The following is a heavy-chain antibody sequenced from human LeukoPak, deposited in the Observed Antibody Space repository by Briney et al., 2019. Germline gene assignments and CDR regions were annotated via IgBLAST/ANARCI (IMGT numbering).Heavy chain of an antibody. V-gene: IGHV1-24*01. J-gene: IGHJ4*02. CDR1: GYTLTELS. D-gene: IGHD6-19*01. CDR3: ATAKVAGAGYDY. CDR2: FDPEDGET. Sequence: ASVTVSCTVSGYTLTELSMHWVRQAPGKGLEWMGGFDPEDGETIYAQKFQGRVTMTEDTSTDTAYMELSSLRSEDTAVYYCATAKVAGAGYDYWGQGTLVTVSS.